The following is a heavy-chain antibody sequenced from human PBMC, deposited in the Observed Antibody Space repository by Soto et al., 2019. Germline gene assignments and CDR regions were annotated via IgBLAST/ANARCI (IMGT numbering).Heavy chain of an antibody. CDR3: ARGFCSSTAEYYYYYYGMDA. J-gene: IGHJ6*02. Sequence: SETLSLTCAVYGGSFSGYYWSWIRQPPGKGLEWIGEINHSGSTNYNPSLKSRVTISVDTSKNQFSLKLSSVTAADTAVYYCARGFCSSTAEYYYYYYGMDAWGQGTTVTVSS. CDR2: INHSGST. D-gene: IGHD2-2*01. V-gene: IGHV4-34*01. CDR1: GGSFSGYY.